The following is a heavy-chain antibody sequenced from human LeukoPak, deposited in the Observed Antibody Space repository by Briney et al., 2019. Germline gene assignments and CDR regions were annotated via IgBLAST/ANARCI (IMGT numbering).Heavy chain of an antibody. CDR1: GFTFSSYR. D-gene: IGHD4-23*01. CDR3: ARDLGLDYGGSQ. CDR2: INSDGSST. Sequence: PGGCLRLSCAASGFTFSSYRMHWVRLAPGKGLVWVPHINSDGSSTNYADSVKGRFTISRDNAKNTLYLQMNTLRAEDTAVYYCARDLGLDYGGSQWGQGTLVTVSS. V-gene: IGHV3-74*01. J-gene: IGHJ4*02.